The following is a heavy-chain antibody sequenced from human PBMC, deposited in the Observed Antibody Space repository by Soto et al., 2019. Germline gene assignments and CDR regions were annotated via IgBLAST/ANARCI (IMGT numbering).Heavy chain of an antibody. V-gene: IGHV3-33*01. D-gene: IGHD3-22*01. CDR2: IWYDGSNK. J-gene: IGHJ3*02. Sequence: GGSLRLSCAASGFTFSSYGMHWVRQAPGKGLEWVAVIWYDGSNKYYADSVKGRFTISRDNSKNTLYLQMNSLRAEDTAVYYCARESYDSSGYYYVSSTNAFDIWGQGTMVTVSS. CDR3: ARESYDSSGYYYVSSTNAFDI. CDR1: GFTFSSYG.